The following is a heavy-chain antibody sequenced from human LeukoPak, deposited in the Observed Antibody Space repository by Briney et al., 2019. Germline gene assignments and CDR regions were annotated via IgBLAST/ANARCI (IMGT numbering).Heavy chain of an antibody. D-gene: IGHD6-19*01. CDR1: GGSISSSSYY. CDR3: ACIYGYSSGWYRANAAQNWFDP. J-gene: IGHJ5*02. Sequence: SETLSLTCTVSGGSISSSSYYWGWIRQPPGKGLEWIGSIYYSGSTYYNPSLKSRVTISVDTSKNQFSLKLSSVTAAGTAVYYCACIYGYSSGWYRANAAQNWFDPWGQGTLVTVSS. V-gene: IGHV4-39*01. CDR2: IYYSGST.